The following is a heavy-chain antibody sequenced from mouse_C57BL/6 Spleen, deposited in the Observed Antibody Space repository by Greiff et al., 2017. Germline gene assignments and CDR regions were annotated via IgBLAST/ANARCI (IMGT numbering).Heavy chain of an antibody. CDR1: GYTFTSYW. D-gene: IGHD2-2*01. J-gene: IGHJ4*01. CDR3: TGGAVKDY. CDR2: IDPSDSYT. V-gene: IGHV1-69*01. Sequence: QVQLQQPGAELVMPGASVKLSCKASGYTFTSYWMHWVKQRPGQGLEWIGEIDPSDSYTNYNQKFKGKSTLTVDKSSSTAYMQLSSLTSEDSAVYCCTGGAVKDYWGQGTSVTVSS.